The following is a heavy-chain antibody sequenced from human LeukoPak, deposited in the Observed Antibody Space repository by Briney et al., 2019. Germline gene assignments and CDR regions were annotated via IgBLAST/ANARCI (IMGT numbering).Heavy chain of an antibody. CDR1: GYTFTGYY. J-gene: IGHJ4*02. D-gene: IGHD4-17*01. V-gene: IGHV1-2*02. Sequence: ASVKVSCKASGYTFTGYYMHWVRQAPGQGLEWMGWINPSSGGTNYAQKFQGRVTMTRDTSISTAYMELSRLRSDDTAVYYCARGRMGYGDSDYWGQGTLVTVSS. CDR2: INPSSGGT. CDR3: ARGRMGYGDSDY.